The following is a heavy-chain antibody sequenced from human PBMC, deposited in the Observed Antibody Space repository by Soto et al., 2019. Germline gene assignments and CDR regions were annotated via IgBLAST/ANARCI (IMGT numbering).Heavy chain of an antibody. J-gene: IGHJ4*02. V-gene: IGHV1-3*01. Sequence: QVQLVQSGAEVKKPGASVKVSCKASGYTFTSYAMHWVRQAPGHRLEWMGWINAGNGNTKYSQKFQGRVTITRDTSASTAYMELSSLRSEDTAVYYCARDLITMVRGVIITLYYFDYWGQGTLVTVSS. D-gene: IGHD3-10*01. CDR3: ARDLITMVRGVIITLYYFDY. CDR2: INAGNGNT. CDR1: GYTFTSYA.